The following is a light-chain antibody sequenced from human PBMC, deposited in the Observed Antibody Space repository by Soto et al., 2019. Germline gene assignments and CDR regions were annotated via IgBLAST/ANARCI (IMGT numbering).Light chain of an antibody. V-gene: IGLV2-14*01. CDR3: SSYTSSSTRV. Sequence: QSALTQPASVSGSPGQSLTICCTGTSSDVGGYNYVSWYQQHPGKAPKLMIYDVSNRPSGVSNRFSGSKSGNTASLTISGLQAEDEADYYCSSYTSSSTRVFGTGTKVTVL. CDR2: DVS. J-gene: IGLJ1*01. CDR1: SSDVGGYNY.